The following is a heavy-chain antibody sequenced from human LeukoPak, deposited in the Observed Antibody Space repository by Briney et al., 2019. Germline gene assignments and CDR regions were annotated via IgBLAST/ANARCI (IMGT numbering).Heavy chain of an antibody. J-gene: IGHJ4*02. D-gene: IGHD6-19*01. Sequence: GGSLRLSCAVSGFTFSDYWMTWVRQAPGKGLEWVANIKKDGSEKYYGDSVKGRFTISRDNAKKSLYLQMNSLRGEDTAVYYCADSPGYSSGWYYFDYWGQGTLVTVSS. CDR2: IKKDGSEK. V-gene: IGHV3-7*01. CDR3: ADSPGYSSGWYYFDY. CDR1: GFTFSDYW.